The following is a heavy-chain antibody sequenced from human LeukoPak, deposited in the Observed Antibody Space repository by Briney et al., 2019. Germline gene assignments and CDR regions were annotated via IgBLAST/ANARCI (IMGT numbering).Heavy chain of an antibody. CDR1: GGSISSYY. D-gene: IGHD2-15*01. CDR3: ARSLSYCSGGSCYQYWYFDL. Sequence: SETLSLTGTVSGGSISSYYWSWIRQPPGKGLEWIGYIYYSGSTNYNPSLKSRVTISVDTSKNQFSLKLSSVTAADTAVYYCARSLSYCSGGSCYQYWYFDLWGRGTLVTVSS. CDR2: IYYSGST. J-gene: IGHJ2*01. V-gene: IGHV4-59*08.